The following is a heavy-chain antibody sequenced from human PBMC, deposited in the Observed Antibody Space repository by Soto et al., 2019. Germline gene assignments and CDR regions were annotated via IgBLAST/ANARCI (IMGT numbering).Heavy chain of an antibody. CDR2: ISSSGSTI. CDR1: GFTFSSYE. D-gene: IGHD3-9*01. Sequence: PGGSLRLSCAASGFTFSSYEMNWVRQAPGKGLEWVSYISSSGSTIYYADSVKGRFTISRDNAKNSLYLQMNSLRAEDTAVYYRARAAYDILTGYTYYYYYYGMDVWGQGTTVTVSS. J-gene: IGHJ6*02. V-gene: IGHV3-48*03. CDR3: ARAAYDILTGYTYYYYYYGMDV.